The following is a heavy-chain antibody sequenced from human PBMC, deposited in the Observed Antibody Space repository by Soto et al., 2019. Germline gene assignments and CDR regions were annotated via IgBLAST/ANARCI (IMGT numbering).Heavy chain of an antibody. Sequence: GWSLKLSRAASGVTLNSYAITGSCQAPGKGLEWVSAISGSGGSTYYADSVKGRFTISRDNSKNTLYLQMNSLRAEDTAVYYCAKDPWLVHRNYGMDVWGQGTTVTVSS. CDR3: AKDPWLVHRNYGMDV. CDR1: GVTLNSYA. CDR2: ISGSGGST. D-gene: IGHD6-19*01. J-gene: IGHJ6*02. V-gene: IGHV3-23*01.